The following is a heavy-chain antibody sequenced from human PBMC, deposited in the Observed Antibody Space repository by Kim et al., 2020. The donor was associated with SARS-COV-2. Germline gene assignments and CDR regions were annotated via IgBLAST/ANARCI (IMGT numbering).Heavy chain of an antibody. J-gene: IGHJ4*02. V-gene: IGHV1-46*01. Sequence: TSYAQKFQGRVTMTRDTSTSTVYMELSSLRSEDTAVYYCALTGEGGPFDYWGQGTLVTVSS. CDR2: T. CDR3: ALTGEGGPFDY. D-gene: IGHD7-27*01.